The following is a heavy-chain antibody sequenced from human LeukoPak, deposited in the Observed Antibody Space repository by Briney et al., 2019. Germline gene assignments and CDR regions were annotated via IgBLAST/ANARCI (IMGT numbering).Heavy chain of an antibody. CDR2: IYYSGST. Sequence: SQTLSLTCTVSGGSISSGGYYWSWIRQHPGKGLEWIGYIYYSGSTYYNPSLKSRATISVDTSKNQFSLKLSSVTAADTAVYYCAREWHNWNYFDYWGQGTLVTVS. CDR3: AREWHNWNYFDY. CDR1: GGSISSGGYY. D-gene: IGHD1-20*01. V-gene: IGHV4-31*03. J-gene: IGHJ4*02.